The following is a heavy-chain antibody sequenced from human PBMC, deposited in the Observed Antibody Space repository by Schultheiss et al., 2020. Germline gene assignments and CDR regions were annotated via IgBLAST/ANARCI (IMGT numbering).Heavy chain of an antibody. D-gene: IGHD5-24*01. J-gene: IGHJ6*02. CDR2: ISASGGST. Sequence: GASLKISCAASGFTFSNAWMSWVRQAPGKGLEWVLSISASGGSTYYAASVKGRFTTSRDNAKNSLYLQMNSLRVEDTAVYYCARVSVEMATIYYYYYGMDVWGQGTTVTVSS. CDR1: GFTFSNAW. CDR3: ARVSVEMATIYYYYYGMDV. V-gene: IGHV3-21*01.